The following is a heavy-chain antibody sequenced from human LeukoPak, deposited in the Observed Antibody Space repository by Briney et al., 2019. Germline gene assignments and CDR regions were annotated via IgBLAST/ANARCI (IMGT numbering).Heavy chain of an antibody. V-gene: IGHV3-72*01. CDR2: SRNKANSYTT. CDR3: ARGDSSGYSNY. Sequence: GGSLRLSCAASGFTLSDHYMDWVRQAPGKGLVWVGRSRNKANSYTTEYAASVTGRFTIARDDSENSLYLQMNSLRTEDTAVYYCARGDSSGYSNYWGQGTLVTVSS. J-gene: IGHJ4*02. D-gene: IGHD3-22*01. CDR1: GFTLSDHY.